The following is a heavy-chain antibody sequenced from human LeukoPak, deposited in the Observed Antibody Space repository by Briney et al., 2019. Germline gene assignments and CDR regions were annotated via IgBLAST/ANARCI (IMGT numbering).Heavy chain of an antibody. Sequence: PSETLSLTCTVSGGSISSYYWSWIRQPPGKGLEWIGYIYHRGSANYNPSLKSRVAISLDTSKNQFSLKLSSVTAADTAVYYCARDIAAAAPYFDYWGQGTLVTVSS. CDR1: GGSISSYY. J-gene: IGHJ4*02. D-gene: IGHD6-13*01. CDR2: IYHRGSA. V-gene: IGHV4-59*01. CDR3: ARDIAAAAPYFDY.